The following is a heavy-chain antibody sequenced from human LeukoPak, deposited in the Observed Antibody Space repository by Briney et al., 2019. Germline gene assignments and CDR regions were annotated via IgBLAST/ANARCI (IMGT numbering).Heavy chain of an antibody. V-gene: IGHV1-18*01. J-gene: IGHJ4*02. CDR3: ATDWGW. CDR2: ISTYNGNT. CDR1: GYTFTSYG. Sequence: ASVKVSCKASGYTFTSYGISWVRQAPGQGLEWMGWISTYNGNTNYAQKFQGRVTMTEDTSTDTAYMELSSLRSEDTALYYCATDWGWWGQGTLVTVSS. D-gene: IGHD3-16*01.